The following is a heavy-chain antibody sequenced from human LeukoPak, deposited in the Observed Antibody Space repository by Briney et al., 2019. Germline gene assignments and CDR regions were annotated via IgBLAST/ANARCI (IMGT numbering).Heavy chain of an antibody. CDR1: GFTFDDYA. CDR2: ISWNSGSI. V-gene: IGHV3-9*03. CDR3: AKDIAVAGTGYFDY. J-gene: IGHJ4*02. D-gene: IGHD6-19*01. Sequence: GGSLRLSCAASGFTFDDYAMHWVRQAPGKGLEWVSGISWNSGSIGYADSVKGRFTISRDNAKNSLYLQMNSLRAEDMALNYCAKDIAVAGTGYFDYWGQGTLVTVSS.